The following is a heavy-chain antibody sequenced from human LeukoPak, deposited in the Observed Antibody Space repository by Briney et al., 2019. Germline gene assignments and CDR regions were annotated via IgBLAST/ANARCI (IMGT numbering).Heavy chain of an antibody. CDR2: IYTRGST. J-gene: IGHJ4*02. Sequence: SETLSLTCTVSGGSISSGSYYWSWIRQPAGKGLEWIGRIYTRGSTNYNPSLKSRVTISVDTSKNQFSLKLSSVTPDDTAVYYCARSPRASRHYLPVDDYFDFWGQGTLITVSS. CDR1: GGSISSGSYY. D-gene: IGHD2-2*01. V-gene: IGHV4-61*02. CDR3: ARSPRASRHYLPVDDYFDF.